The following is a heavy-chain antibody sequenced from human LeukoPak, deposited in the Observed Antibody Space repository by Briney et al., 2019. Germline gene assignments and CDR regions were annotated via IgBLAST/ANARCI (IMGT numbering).Heavy chain of an antibody. J-gene: IGHJ4*02. CDR3: ARETSGYFDY. Sequence: GGSLRLSCAAAGFTFSSYWMHWVPQAPGKGRVWVSRINSDGSSTSYADSVKGRFTISRDNAKNTLYLQMNSLKAEDTAVYYCARETSGYFDYWGQGTLVTVSS. CDR2: INSDGSST. V-gene: IGHV3-74*01. CDR1: GFTFSSYW. D-gene: IGHD3-22*01.